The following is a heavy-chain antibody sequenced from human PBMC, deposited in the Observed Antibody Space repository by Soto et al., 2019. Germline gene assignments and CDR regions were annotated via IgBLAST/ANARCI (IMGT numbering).Heavy chain of an antibody. CDR1: GVSISSSSYY. J-gene: IGHJ4*02. V-gene: IGHV4-39*01. CDR3: ASQDGVGYRYGQSFDY. D-gene: IGHD5-18*01. CDR2: IYYSGST. Sequence: SETLSLTCTVSGVSISSSSYYWGWMRQPPGKGLEWIGSIYYSGSTYYNPSLKSRVTISVDTSKNQFSLKLSSVTAADTAVYYCASQDGVGYRYGQSFDYWGQGTLVTVSS.